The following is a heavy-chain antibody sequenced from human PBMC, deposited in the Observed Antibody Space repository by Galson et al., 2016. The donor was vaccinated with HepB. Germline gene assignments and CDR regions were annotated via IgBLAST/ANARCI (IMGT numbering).Heavy chain of an antibody. CDR2: ITGSGAGT. CDR3: AKGSYYGSAYLYGLDV. CDR1: GLTFSNYA. V-gene: IGHV3-23*01. J-gene: IGHJ6*02. Sequence: SLRLSCAGSGLTFSNYAMTWVRQSPGKGLEWVSTITGSGAGTYYADSAKGRFTVSRDNSNHMLYLHMNSLRAEDTAVYYCAKGSYYGSAYLYGLDVWGQGTTVTVSS. D-gene: IGHD3-10*01.